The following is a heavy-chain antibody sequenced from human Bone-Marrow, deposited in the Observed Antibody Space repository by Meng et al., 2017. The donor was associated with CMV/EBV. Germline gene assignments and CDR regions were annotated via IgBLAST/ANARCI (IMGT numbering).Heavy chain of an antibody. CDR3: ARGYSGTYRVDY. J-gene: IGHJ4*02. CDR1: GFTFSSYW. Sequence: GGSLRLSCVASGFTFSSYWMHWVRQAPGKGLVWVSRINSDGSSTNYADSVKGRFTISRESAKNTLYLQMNSLRAGDTAVYYCARGYSGTYRVDYWGQGTLVTVSS. CDR2: INSDGSST. V-gene: IGHV3-74*01. D-gene: IGHD1-26*01.